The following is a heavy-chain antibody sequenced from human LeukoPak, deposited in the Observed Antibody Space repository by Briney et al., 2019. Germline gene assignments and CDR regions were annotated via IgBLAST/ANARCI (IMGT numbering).Heavy chain of an antibody. Sequence: SETLSLTCTVSGYSISSGYYWGWIRQPPGKGLERIGSIYHSGSTYYNPSLKSRVTISVDTSKNQFSLKLSSVTAADTAVYYCAGLSDRSGYYIDYWGQGTLVTVSS. CDR3: AGLSDRSGYYIDY. CDR2: IYHSGST. D-gene: IGHD3-22*01. V-gene: IGHV4-38-2*02. J-gene: IGHJ4*02. CDR1: GYSISSGYY.